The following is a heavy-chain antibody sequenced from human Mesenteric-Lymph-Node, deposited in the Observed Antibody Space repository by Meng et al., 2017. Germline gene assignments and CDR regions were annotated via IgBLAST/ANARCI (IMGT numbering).Heavy chain of an antibody. CDR1: GGSISSGGYY. CDR2: IYYSGST. D-gene: IGHD6-19*01. V-gene: IGHV4-31*03. CDR3: TRDAVAGLYFQD. J-gene: IGHJ1*01. Sequence: QVRRQESGPGLVKPSQTLSLTCTVSGGSISSGGYYWSWIRQHPGKGLEWIGYIYYSGSTYYNPSLKSRVTISVDTSKNQFSLDLRSVTAADTAVYYCTRDAVAGLYFQDWGQGTLVTVSS.